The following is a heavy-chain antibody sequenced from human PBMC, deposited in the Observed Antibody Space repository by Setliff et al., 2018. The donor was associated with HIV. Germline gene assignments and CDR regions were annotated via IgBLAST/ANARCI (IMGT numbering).Heavy chain of an antibody. D-gene: IGHD5-18*01. V-gene: IGHV4-34*01. J-gene: IGHJ5*02. Sequence: SETLSLTCAVYGGSFSAYYWGWVRQTPGGGLEWIGSVYYRGRTYYNPSLKRRVTISVDTSKNQFSLSLPSVTAADTGVYYWARRGRTGNSYVLNWFDPWGQGTLVTVSA. CDR3: ARRGRTGNSYVLNWFDP. CDR2: VYYRGRT. CDR1: GGSFSAYY.